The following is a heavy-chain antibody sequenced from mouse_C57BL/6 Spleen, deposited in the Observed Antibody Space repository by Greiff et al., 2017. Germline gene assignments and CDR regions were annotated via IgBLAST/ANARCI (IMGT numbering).Heavy chain of an antibody. V-gene: IGHV1-5*01. Sequence: EVQLQQSGTVLARPGASVKMSCKTSGYTFTSYWMHWVKQRPGQGLEWIGAIYPGNSDTSYNQKFKGKAKLTAVTSASTAYMELSSLTNEDSAVYYCTRHGVRGTVVHFDYWGQGTTLTVSS. CDR2: IYPGNSDT. CDR1: GYTFTSYW. CDR3: TRHGVRGTVVHFDY. J-gene: IGHJ2*01. D-gene: IGHD1-1*01.